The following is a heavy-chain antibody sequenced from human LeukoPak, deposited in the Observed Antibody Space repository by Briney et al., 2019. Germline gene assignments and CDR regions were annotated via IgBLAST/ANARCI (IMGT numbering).Heavy chain of an antibody. CDR2: ISGSGGST. Sequence: LPGGSLRLSCAASGFTFSSYAMSWVRQAPGKGLEWVSAISGSGGSTYYADSVKGRFTISRDNSKNTLYPQMNSLRAEDTAVYYCAKDSRAHCGGCEFDIWGQGTMVTVSS. CDR3: AKDSRAHCGGCEFDI. J-gene: IGHJ3*02. D-gene: IGHD2-21*01. V-gene: IGHV3-23*01. CDR1: GFTFSSYA.